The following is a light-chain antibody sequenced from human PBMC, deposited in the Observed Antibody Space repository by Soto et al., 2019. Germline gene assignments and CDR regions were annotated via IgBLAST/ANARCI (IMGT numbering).Light chain of an antibody. Sequence: QSVLTQPRSVSGSPGQSVTISCTGTSSDVGGYNYVSWYQQLPGKAPKLMIFDVTKRPSGVPDRFSGSKSGNTASLTISGLQAEDEAVNNCSSLTGTDPFVFAAGTKLPVL. J-gene: IGLJ1*01. CDR1: SSDVGGYNY. V-gene: IGLV2-11*01. CDR2: DVT. CDR3: SSLTGTDPFV.